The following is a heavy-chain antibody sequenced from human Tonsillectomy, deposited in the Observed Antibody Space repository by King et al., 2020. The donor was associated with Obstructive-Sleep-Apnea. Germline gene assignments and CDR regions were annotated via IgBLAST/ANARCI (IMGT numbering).Heavy chain of an antibody. CDR3: AKDLEDFDWLRCPCFDY. J-gene: IGHJ4*02. CDR2: IRYDETNK. V-gene: IGHV3-30*02. Sequence: HVQLVESGGGVVQPGGSLRLSCAASGFTFSFYGMHWVRQAPGKGLEWVAFIRYDETNKYYADSVKGRFAISRDNSKNTLYLQMSSLRTEDTAVYYCAKDLEDFDWLRCPCFDYWGQGTLVTVSS. CDR1: GFTFSFYG. D-gene: IGHD3-9*01.